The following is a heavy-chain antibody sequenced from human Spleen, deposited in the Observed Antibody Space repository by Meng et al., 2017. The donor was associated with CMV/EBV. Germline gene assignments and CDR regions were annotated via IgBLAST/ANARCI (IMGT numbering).Heavy chain of an antibody. CDR1: VYTFTSYY. J-gene: IGHJ6*02. V-gene: IGHV1-46*01. CDR2: INPSGGST. D-gene: IGHD6-13*01. CDR3: ARDLAAAGTSIVYYYGMDV. Sequence: ASVKVSCKASVYTFTSYYMHWVRQAPGQGLEWMGIINPSGGSTSYAQKFQGRVTMTRDTSTSTVYMELSSLRSEDTAVYYCARDLAAAGTSIVYYYGMDVWGQGTTVTVSS.